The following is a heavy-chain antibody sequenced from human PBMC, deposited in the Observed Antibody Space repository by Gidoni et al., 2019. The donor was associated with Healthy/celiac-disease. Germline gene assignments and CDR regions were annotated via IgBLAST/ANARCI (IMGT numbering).Heavy chain of an antibody. D-gene: IGHD3-22*01. Sequence: QVQLVASGGGVVQPGRALRLSCAASGFTFSSYAMHWVRQAPGKGLEWVAVISYDGSNKYYADSVKGRFTISRDNSKNTLYLQMNSLRAEDTAVYYCARDLGYYYDSSGYLHWGQGTLVTVSS. V-gene: IGHV3-30*04. J-gene: IGHJ1*01. CDR1: GFTFSSYA. CDR2: ISYDGSNK. CDR3: ARDLGYYYDSSGYLH.